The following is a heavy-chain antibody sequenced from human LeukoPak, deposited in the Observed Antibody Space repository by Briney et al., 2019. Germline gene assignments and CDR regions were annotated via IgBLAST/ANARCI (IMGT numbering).Heavy chain of an antibody. Sequence: PGGSLRLSCAASGFTFSSYAMSWVRQAPGKGLEWVSVITGSGGSTNYTDSVEGRFTISRDNSKNTLYLQMNSLRAEDTAVYYCAKAGIVVIPAARFRGGAFDIWGQGTMVTVSS. CDR2: ITGSGGST. CDR1: GFTFSSYA. D-gene: IGHD2-2*01. CDR3: AKAGIVVIPAARFRGGAFDI. J-gene: IGHJ3*02. V-gene: IGHV3-23*01.